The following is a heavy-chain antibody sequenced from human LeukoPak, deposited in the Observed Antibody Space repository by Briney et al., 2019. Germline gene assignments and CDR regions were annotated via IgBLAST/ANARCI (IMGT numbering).Heavy chain of an antibody. V-gene: IGHV1-69*05. CDR2: IIPTFGTA. Sequence: SVKVSCKASGGTFSSYAIGWVRQAPGQGLEWMGRIIPTFGTANYAQKFQGRVTITTDESTSTAYMELSSLRSEDTAVYYCARDPSYGRQWLGNWFDPWGQGTLVTGSS. D-gene: IGHD6-19*01. CDR1: GGTFSSYA. CDR3: ARDPSYGRQWLGNWFDP. J-gene: IGHJ5*02.